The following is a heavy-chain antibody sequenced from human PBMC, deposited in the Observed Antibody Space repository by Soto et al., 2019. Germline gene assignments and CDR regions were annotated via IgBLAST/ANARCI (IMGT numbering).Heavy chain of an antibody. CDR1: GGTFSSYA. V-gene: IGHV1-69*13. D-gene: IGHD3-16*01. J-gene: IGHJ4*02. CDR3: AIEYRDDYVWGRYDD. CDR2: IIPIFGTA. Sequence: AAEKVYCPSSGGTFSSYAISWVRQAPGQGLEWMGGIIPIFGTANYAQKFQGRVTITADESTSTAYMELSSLRSEDTAVYYCAIEYRDDYVWGRYDDRGQGTPGTVSS.